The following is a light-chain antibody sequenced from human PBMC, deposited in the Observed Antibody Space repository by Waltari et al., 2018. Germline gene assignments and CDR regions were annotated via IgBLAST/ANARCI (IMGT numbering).Light chain of an antibody. J-gene: IGLJ6*01. CDR1: SGSVSTSNY. CDR2: STN. Sequence: TVVTQEPSLSVSPGGTVTLPCGLSSGSVSTSNYPSWYQQTPGQAPRMLIYSTNTRPSGVPVRVSGSILGNKAALTITGAQADDESDYYCTLYMGSGIYVFGSGTKLTVL. V-gene: IGLV8-61*01. CDR3: TLYMGSGIYV.